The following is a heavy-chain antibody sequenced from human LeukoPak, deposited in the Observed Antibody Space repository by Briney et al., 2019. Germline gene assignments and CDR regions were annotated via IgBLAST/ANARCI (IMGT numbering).Heavy chain of an antibody. CDR1: GYTLTELS. CDR2: FDPEDGET. D-gene: IGHD3-9*01. V-gene: IGHV1-24*01. CDR3: ATAKRYFDWLLRKGLGAFDI. Sequence: ASVKVSCKVSGYTLTELSMHWVRQAPGKGLEWMGGFDPEDGETIYAQKFQGRVTMTEDTSTDTAYMELSSLRSEDTAVYYCATAKRYFDWLLRKGLGAFDIWGQGTMVTVSS. J-gene: IGHJ3*02.